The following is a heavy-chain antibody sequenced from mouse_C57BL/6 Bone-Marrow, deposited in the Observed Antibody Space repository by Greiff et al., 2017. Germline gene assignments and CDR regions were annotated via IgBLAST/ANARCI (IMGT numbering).Heavy chain of an antibody. Sequence: VKLVESGPELVKPGASVKISCKASGYAFSSSWLNWVKQRPGKGLEWIGRIYPGDGDTNYNGKFKGKATLTADKSSSPAYMQLRSLTSADSAVYVRAGGGYDDWFAYWGQGTLVTVSA. D-gene: IGHD2-2*01. CDR3: AGGGYDDWFAY. V-gene: IGHV1-82*01. CDR2: IYPGDGDT. CDR1: GYAFSSSW. J-gene: IGHJ3*01.